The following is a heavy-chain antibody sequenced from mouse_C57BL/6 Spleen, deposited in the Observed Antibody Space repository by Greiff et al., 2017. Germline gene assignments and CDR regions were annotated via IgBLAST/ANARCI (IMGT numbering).Heavy chain of an antibody. Sequence: EVKLMESGEGLVKPGGSLKLSCAASGFTFSSYAMSWVRQTPEKRLEWVATISGGGGNTYYPDSVKGRFTISRDNAKNTLYLQMSSLRSEDTALYYCARRSYYDYEGYFDVWGTGTTVTVSS. CDR3: ARRSYYDYEGYFDV. D-gene: IGHD2-4*01. J-gene: IGHJ1*03. V-gene: IGHV5-9*01. CDR2: ISGGGGNT. CDR1: GFTFSSYA.